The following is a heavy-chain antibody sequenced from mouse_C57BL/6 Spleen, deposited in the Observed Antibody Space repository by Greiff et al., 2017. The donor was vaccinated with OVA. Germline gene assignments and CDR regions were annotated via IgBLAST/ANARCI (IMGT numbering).Heavy chain of an antibody. CDR1: GFNIKDDY. V-gene: IGHV14-4*01. CDR2: IDPENGDT. CDR3: TTPYGSSYGHFDV. Sequence: EVKLVESGAELVRPGASVKLSCTASGFNIKDDYMHWVKQRPEQGLEWIGWIDPENGDTEYASKFQGKATITADTSSNTAYLQLSSLTSEDTAVYYCTTPYGSSYGHFDVWGTGTTVTVSS. J-gene: IGHJ1*03. D-gene: IGHD1-1*01.